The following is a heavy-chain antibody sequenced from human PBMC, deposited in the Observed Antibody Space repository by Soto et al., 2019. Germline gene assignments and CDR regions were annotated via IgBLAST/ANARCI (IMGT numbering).Heavy chain of an antibody. D-gene: IGHD3-3*01. V-gene: IGHV4-59*01. CDR1: GGSISSDY. J-gene: IGHJ6*01. CDR2: IFHSGST. Sequence: SEPWSLACPFSGGSISSDYWSWIRQPPGKGRGWIGYIFHSGSTTDKPSLKSRVTMSVDKYNNQFSLNLSSVTAADTAVYYYSRVHYDFWSCSSPSNYSMDVWGQGTTVTDS. CDR3: SRVHYDFWSCSSPSNYSMDV.